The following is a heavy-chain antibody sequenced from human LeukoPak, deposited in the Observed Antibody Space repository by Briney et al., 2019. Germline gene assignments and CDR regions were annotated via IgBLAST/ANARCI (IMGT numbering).Heavy chain of an antibody. Sequence: GISLTLSCAASGFTFSSYGMHWVRQAPGKGLEGVAVISYDGSNKYYAEPVKGRFTISRDNSKNTLYLQMNNLRAEDTAVYYCSNEERGVPLNWGQGTLVTVSS. CDR2: ISYDGSNK. J-gene: IGHJ4*02. D-gene: IGHD3-10*01. CDR1: GFTFSSYG. V-gene: IGHV3-30*18. CDR3: SNEERGVPLN.